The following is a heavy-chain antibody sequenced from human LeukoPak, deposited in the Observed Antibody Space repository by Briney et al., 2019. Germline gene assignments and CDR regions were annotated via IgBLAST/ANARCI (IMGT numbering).Heavy chain of an antibody. CDR3: AFQYYYDSSGYQN. V-gene: IGHV4-61*02. Sequence: SETLSLTCTVSGDSISSGDYYWSWIRQPAGKGLEWIGRISSSGSTNYNPSLKSRVTISVDTSKNQFSLKLSSVTAADTAVYYCAFQYYYDSSGYQNWGQGTLVTVSS. CDR1: GDSISSGDYY. J-gene: IGHJ4*02. D-gene: IGHD3-22*01. CDR2: ISSSGST.